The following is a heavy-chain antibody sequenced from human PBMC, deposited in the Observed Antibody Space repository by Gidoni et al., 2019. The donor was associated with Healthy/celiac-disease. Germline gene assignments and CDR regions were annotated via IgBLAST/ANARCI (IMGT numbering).Heavy chain of an antibody. CDR2: ISTYNCNP. CDR3: ARVVIAVAGSFDY. Sequence: QVQLVQSGAEVKKPGASVKVSGKASGYTFTSYGIGWVRQAPGPWLEWMGWISTYNCNPNYAQKLHGRVTMTTATSTSTAYMELRSLRSDDTSVFSCARVVIAVAGSFDYWGQGTLVTVSS. V-gene: IGHV1-18*01. J-gene: IGHJ4*02. D-gene: IGHD6-19*01. CDR1: GYTFTSYG.